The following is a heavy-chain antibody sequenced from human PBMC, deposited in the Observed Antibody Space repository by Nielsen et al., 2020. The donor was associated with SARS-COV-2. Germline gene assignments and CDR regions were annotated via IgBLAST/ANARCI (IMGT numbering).Heavy chain of an antibody. V-gene: IGHV3-53*01. Sequence: GESLKISCAASGFTVNNNYMSWVRQAPGKGLEWVSVLYSGGGTDYADSVKGRFSISRDNSKNTLYLQMNSLRAEGTAVYYCAKIGLSDYYGMDVWGQGTTVTVSS. D-gene: IGHD2-2*03. CDR2: LYSGGGT. CDR1: GFTVNNNY. CDR3: AKIGLSDYYGMDV. J-gene: IGHJ6*02.